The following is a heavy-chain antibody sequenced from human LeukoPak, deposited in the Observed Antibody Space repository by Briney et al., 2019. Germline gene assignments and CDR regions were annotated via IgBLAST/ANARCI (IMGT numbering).Heavy chain of an antibody. V-gene: IGHV4-34*01. D-gene: IGHD6-13*01. CDR3: ARRPPRGEIYQQLAQVEY. CDR1: GGSFSGYY. Sequence: SETLSLTCAVYGGSFSGYYWSWIRQPPGKGLEWIGEINHSGSTNYNPSLKSRVTISVDTSKNQFSLKLSSVTAADTAVYYCARRPPRGEIYQQLAQVEYWGQGTLVTVSS. J-gene: IGHJ4*02. CDR2: INHSGST.